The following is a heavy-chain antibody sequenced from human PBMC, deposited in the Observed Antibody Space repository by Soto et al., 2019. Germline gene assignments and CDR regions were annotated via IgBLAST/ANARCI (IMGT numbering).Heavy chain of an antibody. V-gene: IGHV4-39*01. D-gene: IGHD5-12*01. CDR1: GGSISSSSYY. CDR2: IYYSGST. CDR3: ARGRGYSYGLDP. Sequence: SETLSLTCTVSGGSISSSSYYWGWIRQPPGKGLEWIGSIYYSGSTYYNPSLKSRVTISVDTSKNQFSLSLTSVTAADTAVYYCARGRGYSYGLDPWGQGTLVTVSS. J-gene: IGHJ5*02.